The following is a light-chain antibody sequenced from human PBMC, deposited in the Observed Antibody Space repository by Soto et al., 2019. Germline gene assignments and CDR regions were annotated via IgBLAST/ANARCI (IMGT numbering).Light chain of an antibody. CDR3: QSYDSSLGGSV. J-gene: IGLJ2*01. CDR2: GNS. V-gene: IGLV1-40*01. CDR1: SSNIGAGYD. Sequence: QSVLTQPPSASGTPGQRVTISCSGSSSNIGAGYDVHWYQQLPGTAPKLLIYGNSNRPSGVPDRFSGSKSGTSASLASTGLQAEDEADYYCQSYDSSLGGSVFGGGTKVTVL.